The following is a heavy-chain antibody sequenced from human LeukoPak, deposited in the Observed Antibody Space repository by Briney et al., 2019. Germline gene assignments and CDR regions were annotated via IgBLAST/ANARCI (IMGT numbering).Heavy chain of an antibody. V-gene: IGHV4-59*01. Sequence: KTSETLSLTCTVSGDSISSYCRSWIRQPPGKGLEWIGYIYYSVSTNYNPSLKSRVTISVDTSKNQFSLKLSSVTAADTAVYFCARGRLTVGATCYDYWGQGTLVTVSS. CDR2: IYYSVST. J-gene: IGHJ4*02. D-gene: IGHD1-26*01. CDR1: GDSISSYC. CDR3: ARGRLTVGATCYDY.